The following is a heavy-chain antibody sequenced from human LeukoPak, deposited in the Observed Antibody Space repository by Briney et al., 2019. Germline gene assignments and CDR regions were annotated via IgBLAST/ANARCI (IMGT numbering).Heavy chain of an antibody. V-gene: IGHV3-43*02. J-gene: IGHJ6*02. Sequence: GGSLRLSCAASGFTFDDYAMHWVRQAPGKGLEWVSLISGDGGSTYYADSVKGRFTISRDNSKNSLYLQMNSLRTEDTALYYCAKTEGWYSSGWSLNYYYYYGMDVWGQGTTVTVSS. CDR3: AKTEGWYSSGWSLNYYYYYGMDV. D-gene: IGHD6-19*01. CDR2: ISGDGGST. CDR1: GFTFDDYA.